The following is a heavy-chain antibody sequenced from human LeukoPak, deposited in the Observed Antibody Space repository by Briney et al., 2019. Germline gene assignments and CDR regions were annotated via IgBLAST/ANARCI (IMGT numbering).Heavy chain of an antibody. CDR3: ARDRHCTNGVCYYFDY. V-gene: IGHV1-69*05. Sequence: RASVKVSCKASGGTFSSYAISWVRQAPGQGLEWMGGIIPIFGTANYAQKFQGRVTITTDESTSTAYMELSSLRSEDTAVYYCARDRHCTNGVCYYFDYWGQGTLVTVSS. CDR1: GGTFSSYA. CDR2: IIPIFGTA. J-gene: IGHJ4*02. D-gene: IGHD2-8*01.